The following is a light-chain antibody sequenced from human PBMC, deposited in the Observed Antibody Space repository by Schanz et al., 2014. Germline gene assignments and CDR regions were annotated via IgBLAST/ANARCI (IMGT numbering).Light chain of an antibody. J-gene: IGKJ1*01. V-gene: IGKV3-20*01. CDR3: QQYGTPPRT. CDR1: QSVSSN. CDR2: DAS. Sequence: EIVLTQSPGTLSLSPGERATLSCRASQSVSSNLAWYQQKPGQAPRLLIHDASNRATGIPDRFSGSGSGTDFTLTISRLEPEDFAVYYCQQYGTPPRTFGQGTKVEIK.